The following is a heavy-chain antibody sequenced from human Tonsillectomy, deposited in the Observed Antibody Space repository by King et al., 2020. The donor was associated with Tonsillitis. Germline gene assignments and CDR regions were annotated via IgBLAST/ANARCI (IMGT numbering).Heavy chain of an antibody. CDR2: IYHSGST. CDR3: ARDFSGDTSGYYYVTGCSDY. V-gene: IGHV4-38-2*02. CDR1: GYSISSGYY. J-gene: IGHJ4*02. D-gene: IGHD3-22*01. Sequence: VQLQESGPGLVKPSETLSLTCAVSGYSISSGYYWGWIRQPPGKGLEWIGSIYHSGSTYYNPSLKSRVTISVDTSKNQFSLKLTSVTAADAAVYYCARDFSGDTSGYYYVTGCSDYWGQGTLVTVSS.